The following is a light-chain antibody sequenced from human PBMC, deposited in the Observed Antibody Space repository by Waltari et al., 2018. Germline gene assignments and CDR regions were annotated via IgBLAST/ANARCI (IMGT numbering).Light chain of an antibody. V-gene: IGLV2-23*01. CDR2: EDT. J-gene: IGLJ3*02. CDR1: SSDVGAYKL. CDR3: CSYAGDSTWV. Sequence: QSALTQPASVSGSLGQSITISCTGSSSDVGAYKLVSWYQQHPGKAPKLMISEDTKGPSGVSNRCSGSKAANTAPLTIAELQAEDEADDHCCSYAGDSTWVFGGGTVLTVL.